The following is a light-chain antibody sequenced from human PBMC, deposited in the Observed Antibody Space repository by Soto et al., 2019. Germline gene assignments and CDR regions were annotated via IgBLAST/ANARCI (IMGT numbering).Light chain of an antibody. CDR2: EVS. CDR1: SSDVGGYNY. CDR3: SSYTSSSIDYV. Sequence: QSALTQPASVSGSPGQSITISCTGTSSDVGGYNYVSWYQQHPGKAPKLMIYEVSNRPSGDSNRFSGSKSGNTASLTISGLQAEDEADYYCSSYTSSSIDYVFGPGTKLTVL. V-gene: IGLV2-14*01. J-gene: IGLJ1*01.